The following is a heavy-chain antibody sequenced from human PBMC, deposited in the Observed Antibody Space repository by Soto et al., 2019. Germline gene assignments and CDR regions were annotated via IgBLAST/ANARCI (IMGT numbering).Heavy chain of an antibody. J-gene: IGHJ4*02. CDR3: VRNSWNAPPAFDF. Sequence: PSQTLSLTCVISGDNVSTNSACWNWIRQSPSRGLEWLGRTYYRSKWYNDYAVSVKSRITVHPDTSKNQFSLQLHSVTPEDTGVYYCVRNSWNAPPAFDFRGQGNQVTVSS. V-gene: IGHV6-1*01. D-gene: IGHD1-1*01. CDR1: GDNVSTNSAC. CDR2: TYYRSKWYN.